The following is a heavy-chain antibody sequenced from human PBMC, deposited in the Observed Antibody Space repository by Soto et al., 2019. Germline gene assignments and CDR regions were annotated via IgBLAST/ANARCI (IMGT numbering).Heavy chain of an antibody. CDR3: ARGTAMVSNFDY. J-gene: IGHJ4*02. D-gene: IGHD5-18*01. V-gene: IGHV1-69*13. CDR1: GGTFSSYA. CDR2: IIPIFGTA. Sequence: ASRKGCCNASGGTFSSYAISWVRQAPGQGLEWMGGIIPIFGTANYAQKFQGRVTITADESTSTAYMELSSRRSEDTAVYYCARGTAMVSNFDYCGKVPLVTVXS.